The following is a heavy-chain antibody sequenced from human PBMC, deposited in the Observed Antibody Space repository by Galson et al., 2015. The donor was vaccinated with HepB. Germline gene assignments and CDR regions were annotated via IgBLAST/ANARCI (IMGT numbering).Heavy chain of an antibody. CDR3: AVGQPAAHMYYYYGMDV. D-gene: IGHD2-2*01. CDR1: GYTFTSYD. Sequence: SVKVSCKASGYTFTSYDINWVRQATGQGLEWMGWMNPNSGNTGYAQKFQGRVTMTRNTSISTAYMELSSLRSEDTAVYYCAVGQPAAHMYYYYGMDVWGQGTTVTVSS. V-gene: IGHV1-8*01. CDR2: MNPNSGNT. J-gene: IGHJ6*02.